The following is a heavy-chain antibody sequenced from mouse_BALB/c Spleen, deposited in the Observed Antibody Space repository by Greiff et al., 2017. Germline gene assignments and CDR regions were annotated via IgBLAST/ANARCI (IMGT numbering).Heavy chain of an antibody. J-gene: IGHJ2*01. D-gene: IGHD1-1*01. CDR3: ARLENYYGSSYNY. CDR2: ILPGSGST. V-gene: IGHV1-9*01. Sequence: VQLQQSGAELMKPGASVKISCKATGYTFSSYWIEWVKQRPGHGLEWIGEILPGSGSTNYNEKFKGKATFTADTSSNTAYMQLSSLTSEDSAAYYCARLENYYGSSYNYWGQGTTLTVSS. CDR1: GYTFSSYW.